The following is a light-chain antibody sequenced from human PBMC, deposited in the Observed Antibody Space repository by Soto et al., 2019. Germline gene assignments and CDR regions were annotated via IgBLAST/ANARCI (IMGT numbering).Light chain of an antibody. J-gene: IGLJ3*02. V-gene: IGLV2-8*01. Sequence: QSALTQPPSASGSPGQSVTISCTGTSSDVGGYNYVSWYQQHPGKVPKLMIYEVTKRPSGVPDRFSGSKSGNTASLTVSGLXXXXEAXYYCSSYAGSNILVFGGGTKLTVL. CDR3: SSYAGSNILV. CDR2: EVT. CDR1: SSDVGGYNY.